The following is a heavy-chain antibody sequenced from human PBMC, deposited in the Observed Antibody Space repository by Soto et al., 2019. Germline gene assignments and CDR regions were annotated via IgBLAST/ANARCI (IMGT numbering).Heavy chain of an antibody. CDR1: GFTFDDYA. Sequence: PGGSLRLSCAASGFTFDDYAMHWVRQAPGKGLEWVSGISWNSGSIGYADSVKGRFTISRDNAKNSLYLQMNSLRAEDTALYYCAKVSGVRSGDYYYYYGMDVWGQGTTVTVSS. CDR3: AKVSGVRSGDYYYYYGMDV. D-gene: IGHD3-10*01. V-gene: IGHV3-9*01. J-gene: IGHJ6*02. CDR2: ISWNSGSI.